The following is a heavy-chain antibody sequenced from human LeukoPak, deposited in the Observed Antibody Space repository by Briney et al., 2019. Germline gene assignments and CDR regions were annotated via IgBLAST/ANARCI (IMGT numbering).Heavy chain of an antibody. CDR3: ARGGFYCGDDCYVDY. D-gene: IGHD2-21*02. Sequence: PSETLSLTCAVYGGSLSYYYRSWIRQPPEKGPEWIGEINRSGSTNYNPSLKSRVSISVDTSKNQFSLKLSSVTAADTAVYYCARGGFYCGDDCYVDYWGQGTLVTVSS. V-gene: IGHV4-34*01. J-gene: IGHJ4*02. CDR1: GGSLSYYY. CDR2: INRSGST.